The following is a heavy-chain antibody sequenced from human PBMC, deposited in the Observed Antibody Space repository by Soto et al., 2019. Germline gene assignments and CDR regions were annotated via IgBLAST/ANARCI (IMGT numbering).Heavy chain of an antibody. CDR1: GGTFSSYA. Sequence: QVQLVQSGAEVKKPGSSVKVSCKASGGTFSSYAISWVRQAPGQGLEWMGGIIPIFGTANYAQKFQGRVTITADESTSTAYMELSSLRSEDTAVYYCACPPRYCSGGSCYSGAEYFQHWGQGTLVTVSS. CDR2: IIPIFGTA. V-gene: IGHV1-69*12. J-gene: IGHJ1*01. CDR3: ACPPRYCSGGSCYSGAEYFQH. D-gene: IGHD2-15*01.